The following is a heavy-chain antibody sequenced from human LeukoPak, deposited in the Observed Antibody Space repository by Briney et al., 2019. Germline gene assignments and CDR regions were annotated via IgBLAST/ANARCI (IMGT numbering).Heavy chain of an antibody. CDR3: ARDAVLYYYGSGNYLLNSWFDP. CDR2: ISAYNGHT. J-gene: IGHJ5*02. V-gene: IGHV1-18*01. CDR1: GYTFATYG. D-gene: IGHD3-10*01. Sequence: ASVKVSCKASGYTFATYGITWVRQAPGQRLEWMGWISAYNGHTNCIQKLQGRVTMTTDTSTSTAYMELRSLRSDDTAVYYCARDAVLYYYGSGNYLLNSWFDPWGQGTLVTVSS.